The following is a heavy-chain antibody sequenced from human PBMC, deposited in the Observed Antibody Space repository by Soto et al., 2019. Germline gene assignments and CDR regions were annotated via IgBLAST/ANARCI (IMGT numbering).Heavy chain of an antibody. CDR2: IYYSGSA. Sequence: PSETLSLTCVVSGGSLSSYYWSWIRQTPGKGLQYIGYIYYSGSANYNPSLKSRVTISDDTSTNQIFLTLTSVTAADTAVYYCARGWWGREGYVMDVWGQRTTVTVSS. J-gene: IGHJ6*02. V-gene: IGHV4-59*08. CDR3: ARGWWGREGYVMDV. D-gene: IGHD2-15*01. CDR1: GGSLSSYY.